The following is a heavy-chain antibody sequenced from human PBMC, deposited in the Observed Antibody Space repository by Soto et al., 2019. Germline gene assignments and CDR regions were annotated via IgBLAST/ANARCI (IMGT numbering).Heavy chain of an antibody. V-gene: IGHV1-69*01. CDR1: VGTFSSYA. Sequence: QVQLVQSGAEVKKPGSSVKVSCKASVGTFSSYAISWVRQAPGQGLEWMGGIIPIFGTANYAQKFQGGVTITADESMSTAYMELSSLRSEDTVVYYCAREGASGSHIGYWGQGTLVTVSS. J-gene: IGHJ4*02. CDR2: IIPIFGTA. CDR3: AREGASGSHIGY. D-gene: IGHD3-22*01.